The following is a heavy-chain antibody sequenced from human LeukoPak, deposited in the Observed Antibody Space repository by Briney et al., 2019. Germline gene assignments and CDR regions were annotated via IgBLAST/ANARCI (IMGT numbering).Heavy chain of an antibody. CDR3: AKDDYYYYMDV. V-gene: IGHV3-23*01. J-gene: IGHJ6*03. Sequence: SGGSLSLSCAASGFTLSSYAMGWVRQAPGEGLGLVSAISGSGGSTYYADSVKGRFTISRDNSKNTLYLPMNSLRAEDTAVYYCAKDDYYYYMDVWGKGTTVTVSS. CDR2: ISGSGGST. CDR1: GFTLSSYA.